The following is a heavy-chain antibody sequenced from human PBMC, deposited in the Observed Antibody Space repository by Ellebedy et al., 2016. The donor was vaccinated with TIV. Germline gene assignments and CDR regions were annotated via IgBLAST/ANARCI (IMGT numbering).Heavy chain of an antibody. Sequence: MPSETLSLTCAVYGGSFSDYHWSWIRQPPGKGLEWIGEINQRGSTNYNQPLKSRVTISMDKSKNQFYLKLTSVTAADTALYYCARDFVGPPNSWGPGTLVTVSS. CDR2: INQRGST. V-gene: IGHV4-34*01. J-gene: IGHJ4*02. CDR3: ARDFVGPPNS. CDR1: GGSFSDYH. D-gene: IGHD1-26*01.